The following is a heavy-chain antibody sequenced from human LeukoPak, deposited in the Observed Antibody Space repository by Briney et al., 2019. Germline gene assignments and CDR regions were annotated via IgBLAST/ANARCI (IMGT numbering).Heavy chain of an antibody. D-gene: IGHD3-3*01. CDR1: GFTFSDYY. CDR2: ITSSGSTI. J-gene: IGHJ4*02. V-gene: IGHV3-11*01. CDR3: VREDFWSGYSNYFDH. Sequence: GGSLRLSCAASGFTFSDYYMSWIRQAPGKGLEWVSCITSSGSTIYYADSVRGRFTISRDNAKKSLYLQMNSLRAEDTAVYYCVREDFWSGYSNYFDHWGQGTLVTVSS.